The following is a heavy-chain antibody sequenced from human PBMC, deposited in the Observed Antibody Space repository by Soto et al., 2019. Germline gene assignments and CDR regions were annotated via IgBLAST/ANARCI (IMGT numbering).Heavy chain of an antibody. V-gene: IGHV3-30*03. J-gene: IGHJ4*02. Sequence: VQMVESGGGVVQPGGSLRLSCAGSGFAFSRFGMHWVRQAPGKGLEWVACITFNGSKEYYVDSVKGRFAISRNNSMNTIYLQMSSLGHEETGVYYCATDPGAFAGAMRDWGRGTLVTVSS. CDR3: ATDPGAFAGAMRD. CDR1: GFAFSRFG. CDR2: ITFNGSKE. D-gene: IGHD3-16*01.